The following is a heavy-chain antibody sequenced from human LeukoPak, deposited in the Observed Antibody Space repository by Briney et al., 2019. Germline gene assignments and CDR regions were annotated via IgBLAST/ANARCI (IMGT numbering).Heavy chain of an antibody. CDR2: ISSSSSCT. D-gene: IGHD5-24*01. V-gene: IGHV3-11*05. CDR3: ARGGEMATIRYDY. Sequence: GGSLRLSCAASGFTFSDYYMSWIRQAPGKGLEWVSYISSSSSCTNYADSVKGRFTISRDNAKNSLYLQMNSLRAEDMAVYYCARGGEMATIRYDYWGQGTLVTVSS. CDR1: GFTFSDYY. J-gene: IGHJ4*02.